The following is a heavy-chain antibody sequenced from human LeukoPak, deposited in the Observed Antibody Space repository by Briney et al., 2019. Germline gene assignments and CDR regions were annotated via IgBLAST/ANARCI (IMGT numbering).Heavy chain of an antibody. D-gene: IGHD3-22*01. CDR2: IYYSGST. CDR1: GGSISSYY. Sequence: SETLSLTCTVSGGSISSYYWSWIRQPPGKGVEWIGYIYYSGSTNYNPSLKSRVTISVDTSKNQFSLKLSSVTAADTAVYYCARVGSSGRAPKPYYFDYWGQGTLVTVSS. J-gene: IGHJ4*02. CDR3: ARVGSSGRAPKPYYFDY. V-gene: IGHV4-59*01.